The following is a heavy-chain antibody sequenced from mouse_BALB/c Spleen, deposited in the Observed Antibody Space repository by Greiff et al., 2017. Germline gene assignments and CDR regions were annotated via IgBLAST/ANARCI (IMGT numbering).Heavy chain of an antibody. CDR2: INPSNGRT. D-gene: IGHD1-1*01. Sequence: QVQLQQPGAELVKPGASVKLSCKASGYTFTSYWMHWVKQRPGQGLEWIGEINPSNGRTNYNEKFKSKATLTVDKSSSTAYMQLSSLTSEDSAVYYCARSGVYYYGSSYYFDYWGQGTTLTVSS. CDR1: GYTFTSYW. V-gene: IGHV1S81*02. J-gene: IGHJ2*01. CDR3: ARSGVYYYGSSYYFDY.